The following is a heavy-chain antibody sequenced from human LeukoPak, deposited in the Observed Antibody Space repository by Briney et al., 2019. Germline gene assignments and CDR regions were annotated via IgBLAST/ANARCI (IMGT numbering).Heavy chain of an antibody. Sequence: GGSLRLSCAASGFTFRNYAMNWVRQAPGKGLEWVSAISGSGGVTYYADSVKGRFTISRDNSKNTLYLQMNSLRAEDTAVYYCAKADYGDYDWFDPWGQGTLVTVSS. J-gene: IGHJ5*02. CDR2: ISGSGGVT. D-gene: IGHD4-17*01. V-gene: IGHV3-23*01. CDR3: AKADYGDYDWFDP. CDR1: GFTFRNYA.